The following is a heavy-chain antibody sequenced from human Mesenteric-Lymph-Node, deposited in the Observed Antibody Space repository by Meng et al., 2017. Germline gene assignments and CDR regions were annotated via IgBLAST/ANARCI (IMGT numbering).Heavy chain of an antibody. CDR1: GFTFSSYS. Sequence: GGSLRLSCAASGFTFSSYSLNWVRRAPGKGLEWVSSISSSGSIYYVDSVNGRFTISRDNAKNSLYLQMDSLRAEDTALYYCAKVKGPSSDQAHFEFWGQGTLVTVSS. D-gene: IGHD2-21*01. V-gene: IGHV3-21*04. J-gene: IGHJ4*02. CDR3: AKVKGPSSDQAHFEF. CDR2: ISSSGSI.